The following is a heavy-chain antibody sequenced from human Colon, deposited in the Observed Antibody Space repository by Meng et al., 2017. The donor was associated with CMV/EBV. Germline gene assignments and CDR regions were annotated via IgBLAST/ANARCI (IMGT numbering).Heavy chain of an antibody. J-gene: IGHJ6*02. CDR1: GYTFANYY. D-gene: IGHD3-22*01. CDR3: ATLITQYYYYYYGMDV. CDR2: IIPIFGTA. Sequence: SVKVSCKASGYTFANYYIHWVRQAPGQGLEWMGGIIPIFGTANYAQKFQGRVTITTDESTSTAYMELSSLRSEDTAVYYCATLITQYYYYYYGMDVWGQGTTVTVSS. V-gene: IGHV1-69*05.